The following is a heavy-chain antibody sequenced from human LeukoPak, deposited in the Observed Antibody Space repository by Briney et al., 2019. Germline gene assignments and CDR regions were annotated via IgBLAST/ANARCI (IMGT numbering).Heavy chain of an antibody. J-gene: IGHJ5*02. Sequence: KSSETLSLTCTVSGASISGYFWSWIRQPPGKGPEWIGFIHYSGSANYNPSLKSRVTISVDTSKNQFSLKLSSVTAADTAVYYCARELLHNNWFDPWGQGTLVTVSS. CDR3: ARELLHNNWFDP. D-gene: IGHD2-15*01. CDR2: IHYSGSA. V-gene: IGHV4-59*01. CDR1: GASISGYF.